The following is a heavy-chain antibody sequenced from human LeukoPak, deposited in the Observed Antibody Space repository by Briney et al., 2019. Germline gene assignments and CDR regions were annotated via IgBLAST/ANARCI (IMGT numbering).Heavy chain of an antibody. CDR3: ARAWQQLAYYYGMDV. CDR2: IYYSGST. J-gene: IGHJ6*02. D-gene: IGHD6-13*01. V-gene: IGHV4-31*03. Sequence: SQTLSLTCTVPGGSLRSGGSYWSWIRQHPGKGLEWIGYIYYSGSTYYNPSLKSRVTISVVTSKNQFSLKLSSVTAADTAVYYFARAWQQLAYYYGMDVWGQGTTVTVSS. CDR1: GGSLRSGGSY.